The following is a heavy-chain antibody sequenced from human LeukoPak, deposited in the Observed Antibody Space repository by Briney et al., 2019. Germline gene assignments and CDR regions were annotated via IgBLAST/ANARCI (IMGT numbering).Heavy chain of an antibody. Sequence: GGSLRLSCAVSGFTFSSYAMSWVRQAPGKGLEWVSVIYSGGSTYYADSVKGRFTISRDNSKNTLYLQMNSLRAEDTAVYYCARAASCSGGSCYSSHFDYWGQGTLVTVSS. J-gene: IGHJ4*02. CDR2: IYSGGST. V-gene: IGHV3-53*01. CDR3: ARAASCSGGSCYSSHFDY. D-gene: IGHD2-15*01. CDR1: GFTFSSYA.